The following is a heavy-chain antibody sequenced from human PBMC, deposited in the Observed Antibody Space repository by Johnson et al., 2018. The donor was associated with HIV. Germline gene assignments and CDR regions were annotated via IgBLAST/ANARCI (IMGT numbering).Heavy chain of an antibody. Sequence: VQLVESGGSLVKPGGSLKVSCAASGFTFSNVWMHWVRQAPGKGLEWVGRIKRKTDGGTTDYAAPVKGKFTISRDDSKNTLYLEMNSLKTEDTAVYYCTTDLPYWSGHDCYNAFDLWGQGTTVIVSS. D-gene: IGHD3-3*01. V-gene: IGHV3-15*01. J-gene: IGHJ3*01. CDR1: GFTFSNVW. CDR3: TTDLPYWSGHDCYNAFDL. CDR2: IKRKTDGGTT.